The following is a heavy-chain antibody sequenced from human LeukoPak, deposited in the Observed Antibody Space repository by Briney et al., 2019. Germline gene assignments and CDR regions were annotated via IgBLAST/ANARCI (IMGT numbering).Heavy chain of an antibody. Sequence: RPGGSLRLSCAASGFTFDNYGMSWVRQAPGKGLEWVSGINWNGGSTGYADSVKGRFTISRDNAKNSLYLQMNSLRAEDTALNYYARIDTYYYDSSGYYSAFDIWGQGTIVTVSS. CDR1: GFTFDNYG. J-gene: IGHJ3*02. D-gene: IGHD3-22*01. CDR3: ARIDTYYYDSSGYYSAFDI. V-gene: IGHV3-20*04. CDR2: INWNGGST.